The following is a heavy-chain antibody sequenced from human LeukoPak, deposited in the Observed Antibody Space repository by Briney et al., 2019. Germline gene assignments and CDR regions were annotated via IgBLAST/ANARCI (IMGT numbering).Heavy chain of an antibody. V-gene: IGHV3-23*01. J-gene: IGHJ4*02. CDR3: ARERGRGRDSPWFDY. D-gene: IGHD1-26*01. CDR1: GFSFNSYA. CDR2: INNDGDST. Sequence: GGSLRLSCAASGFSFNSYAMSWVRQAPGKGLEWVPAINNDGDSTYSADSVKGRFTVSRDNSKNTLYLQMNSLRAEDAAVYYCARERGRGRDSPWFDYWGQGTLVTVSS.